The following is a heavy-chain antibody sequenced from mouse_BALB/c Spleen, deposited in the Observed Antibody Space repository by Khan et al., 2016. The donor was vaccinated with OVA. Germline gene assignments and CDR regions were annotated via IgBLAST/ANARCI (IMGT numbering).Heavy chain of an antibody. CDR1: GYIFTSYW. Sequence: EVQLQESGTVLARPGASVKMSCKTSGYIFTSYWIHWVKQRPGQGLEWIGGIFPGSTDTSYNQKFKDKAKLTAVTSASTAYMELSSLTNEDSAVYYCTRAGFGAVAYWGLGTLVTVSA. CDR3: TRAGFGAVAY. J-gene: IGHJ3*01. CDR2: IFPGSTDT. V-gene: IGHV1-5*01. D-gene: IGHD3-3*01.